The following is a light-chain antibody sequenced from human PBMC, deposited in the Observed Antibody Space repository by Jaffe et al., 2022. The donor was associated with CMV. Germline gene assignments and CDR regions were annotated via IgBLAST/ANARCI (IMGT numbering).Light chain of an antibody. CDR1: SSNIGSNS. CDR2: YNN. V-gene: IGLV1-44*01. CDR3: ATWDDSLNVRV. Sequence: QPVLTQPPSASATPGQRVTISCSGGSSNIGSNSVSWYQHLPGTAPKLLISYNNQRPSGVPDRFSGSKSGTSASLAISGLQSEDEADYYCATWDDSLNVRVFGGGTRLTVL. J-gene: IGLJ3*02.